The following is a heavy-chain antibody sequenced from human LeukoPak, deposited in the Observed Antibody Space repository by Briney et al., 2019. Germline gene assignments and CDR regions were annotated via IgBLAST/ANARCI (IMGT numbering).Heavy chain of an antibody. D-gene: IGHD2-21*01. CDR3: ARSYCDGGNCYLDF. CDR1: GYCVSSTSAP. Sequence: SQTPSNTRAIPGYCVSSTSAPWHWIRKSPSRGLEWLGRTYYRSKWINDYAVSVKSRITINPDTSKNDFSLQLNSVTPEDTAVYYSARSYCDGGNCYLDFWGQGTLVTVSS. V-gene: IGHV6-1*01. J-gene: IGHJ4*02. CDR2: TYYRSKWIN.